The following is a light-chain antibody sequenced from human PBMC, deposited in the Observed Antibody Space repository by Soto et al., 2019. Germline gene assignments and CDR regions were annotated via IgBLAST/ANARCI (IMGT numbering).Light chain of an antibody. CDR2: GAS. CDR3: QNYNIAPRT. CDR1: QGISKY. J-gene: IGKJ1*01. Sequence: DIQMTQSPSSLSASVGDRVTITCRASQGISKYLAWYQQKPGKPPNLVIYGASTLQSGVPSRFSGSRSGTDFTLTISSLQPEDVATYYCQNYNIAPRTFGQGTKVEVK. V-gene: IGKV1-27*01.